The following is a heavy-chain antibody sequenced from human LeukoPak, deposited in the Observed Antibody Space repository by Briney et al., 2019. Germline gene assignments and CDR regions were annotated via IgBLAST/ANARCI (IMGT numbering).Heavy chain of an antibody. Sequence: GASVKVSCKASGYTFTAYYMHWVRQAPGQGLEWMGWINPNSGGTNYAQKFQGRVTMTRDTSISTAYMELSRLRSDDAAVYYCARTPRGYSYGSSMPGIWGQGTMVTVSS. CDR1: GYTFTAYY. J-gene: IGHJ3*02. V-gene: IGHV1-2*02. CDR3: ARTPRGYSYGSSMPGI. D-gene: IGHD5-18*01. CDR2: INPNSGGT.